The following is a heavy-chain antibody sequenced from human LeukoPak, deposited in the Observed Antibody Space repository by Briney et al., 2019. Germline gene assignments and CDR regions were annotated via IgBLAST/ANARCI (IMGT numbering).Heavy chain of an antibody. CDR2: INAGNGNT. V-gene: IGHV1-3*01. Sequence: ASVKVSCKASGYTFTSYSMHWVRQAPGQRLEWVGWINAGNGNTKFSQKFQGRVTITRDTSASTAYMELSSLRSEDTAVYYCARFLGGSYGMDVWGQGTTVIVSS. CDR3: ARFLGGSYGMDV. CDR1: GYTFTSYS. J-gene: IGHJ6*02. D-gene: IGHD1-26*01.